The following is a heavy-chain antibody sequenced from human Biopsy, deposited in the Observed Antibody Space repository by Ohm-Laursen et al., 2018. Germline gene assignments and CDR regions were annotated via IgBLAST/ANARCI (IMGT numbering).Heavy chain of an antibody. CDR2: ISYTGGI. J-gene: IGHJ4*02. V-gene: IGHV4-59*01. Sequence: SETLSLTCTVSGGSISGYHWSWIRKSPGKGLEWLAYISYTGGITFNPSLNGRATMSLDTSKNQFSLRLIYVTAADTAVYYCARMPHFDYWGQGILVTVSS. CDR3: ARMPHFDY. D-gene: IGHD2-2*01. CDR1: GGSISGYH.